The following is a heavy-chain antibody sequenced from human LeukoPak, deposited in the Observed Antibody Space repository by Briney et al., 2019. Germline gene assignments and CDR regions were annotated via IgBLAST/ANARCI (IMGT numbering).Heavy chain of an antibody. CDR1: GYTFTSYG. V-gene: IGHV1-46*01. CDR2: INPSGGST. CDR3: ARDHGTTYFDY. D-gene: IGHD1-7*01. J-gene: IGHJ4*02. Sequence: ASVKVSCKASGYTFTSYGISWVRQAPGQGLEWMGIINPSGGSTSYAQKFQGRVTMTRDTSTSTVYMELSRLRSDDTAVYYCARDHGTTYFDYWGQGTLVTVSS.